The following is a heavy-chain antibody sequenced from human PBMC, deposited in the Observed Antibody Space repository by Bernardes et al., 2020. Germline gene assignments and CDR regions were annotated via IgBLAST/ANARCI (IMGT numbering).Heavy chain of an antibody. D-gene: IGHD1-7*01. CDR2: ISSSSSTI. CDR3: ARENYWNYGPRYYYYYGMDV. J-gene: IGHJ6*04. V-gene: IGHV3-48*02. Sequence: GSLRLSCAASGFTFSSYSMNWVRQAPGKGLEWVSYISSSSSTIYYADSVKGRFTISRDNAKNSLYLQMNSLRDEDTAVYYCARENYWNYGPRYYYYYGMDVWGKGTTVTVSS. CDR1: GFTFSSYS.